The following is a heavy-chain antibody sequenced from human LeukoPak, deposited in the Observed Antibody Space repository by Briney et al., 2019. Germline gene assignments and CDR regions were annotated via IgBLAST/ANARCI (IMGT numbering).Heavy chain of an antibody. D-gene: IGHD5-18*01. CDR2: IDPSGSYT. CDR3: ARQSTRGMVDTDYDY. CDR1: GYSFTSYW. V-gene: IGHV5-10-1*01. Sequence: PGESLKISCKGSGYSFTSYWISWVRQMPGKGLEWMGRIDPSGSYTNYSPSFQGHVTISADKSISTAYLQWSSLKASDTAMYYCARQSTRGMVDTDYDYWGQGTLVTVSS. J-gene: IGHJ4*02.